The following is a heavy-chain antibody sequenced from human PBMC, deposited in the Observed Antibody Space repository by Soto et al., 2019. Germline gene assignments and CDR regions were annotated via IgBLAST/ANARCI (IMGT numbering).Heavy chain of an antibody. Sequence: SVKVSCKSSGGTFSSHSINWVRQAPGQGLEWMGGIIPIFGPANFAKKFQGRVTITADESTTTAYMELSSLTYEETAVYYCATGSFTSTGGRIGYHYNAMDVWGQGTTVTVSS. CDR3: ATGSFTSTGGRIGYHYNAMDV. CDR1: GGTFSSHS. J-gene: IGHJ6*02. D-gene: IGHD1-1*01. V-gene: IGHV1-69*13. CDR2: IIPIFGPA.